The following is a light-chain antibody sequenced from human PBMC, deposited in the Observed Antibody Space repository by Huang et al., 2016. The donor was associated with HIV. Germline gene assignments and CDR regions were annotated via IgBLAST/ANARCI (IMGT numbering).Light chain of an antibody. CDR3: MQSIQPAT. CDR2: EVS. Sequence: DIVMTQTPLSLSVPPGQPASISCKSSQSLLHTDGKTYLYWYLQKPGQSPQLLIYEVSNRRSGVPDRFSGSGSGTDFTLKISRVEAEDAGVYYCMQSIQPATFGQGTKVEIK. J-gene: IGKJ1*01. CDR1: QSLLHTDGKTY. V-gene: IGKV2D-29*02.